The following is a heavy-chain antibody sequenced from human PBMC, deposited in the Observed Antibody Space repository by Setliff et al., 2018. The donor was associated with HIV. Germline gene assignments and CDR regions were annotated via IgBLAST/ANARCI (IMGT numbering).Heavy chain of an antibody. V-gene: IGHV1-2*06. J-gene: IGHJ4*02. D-gene: IGHD2-21*01. CDR3: AKDGGEVY. Sequence: ASVKVSCKAAGYTFSGFYLHWVRQAPGQGLEWMGRINPKSGGTQYAQVRDRVTMTRDTSISTAYMELSRLTSDDTAVYYCAKDGGEVYWGQGTLVTVSS. CDR1: GYTFSGFY. CDR2: INPKSGGT.